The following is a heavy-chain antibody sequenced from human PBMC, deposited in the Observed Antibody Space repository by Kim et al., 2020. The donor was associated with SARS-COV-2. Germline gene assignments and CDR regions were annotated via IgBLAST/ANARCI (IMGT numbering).Heavy chain of an antibody. CDR1: GFTFSNAW. CDR3: TTDPHYYGSGRGDY. CDR2: IKSKTDGGTT. J-gene: IGHJ4*02. D-gene: IGHD3-10*01. Sequence: GGSLRLSCAASGFTFSNAWMSWVRQAPGKGLEWVGRIKSKTDGGTTDYAAPVKGRFTISRDDSKHTLYLQMNSLKTEDTAVYYCTTDPHYYGSGRGDYWGQGTLVTVSS. V-gene: IGHV3-15*01.